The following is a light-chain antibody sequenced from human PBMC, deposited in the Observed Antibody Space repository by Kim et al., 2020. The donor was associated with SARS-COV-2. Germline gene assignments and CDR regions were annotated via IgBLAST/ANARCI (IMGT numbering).Light chain of an antibody. CDR1: SGINVGTYK. V-gene: IGLV5-45*03. J-gene: IGLJ3*02. Sequence: QPVLTQPSSLSASPGASASLTCTLRSGINVGTYKIYWYQQKPGSPPQYLLKYKSDSDKHQASGVPSRFSGSRDASANAGILFISGLQSEDEADYYCMIWHSSGWVFGGGTQLTVL. CDR2: YKSDSDK. CDR3: MIWHSSGWV.